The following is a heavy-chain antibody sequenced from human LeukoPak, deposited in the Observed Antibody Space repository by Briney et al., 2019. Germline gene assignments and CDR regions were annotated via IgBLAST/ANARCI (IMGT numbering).Heavy chain of an antibody. CDR3: ARGAFGVYAFDI. V-gene: IGHV3-74*01. CDR1: GFTFSSYW. D-gene: IGHD3-3*01. J-gene: IGHJ3*02. CDR2: ISSDGSST. Sequence: SGGSLRLSCTASGFTFSSYWMHWVRQAPGKGLVWVSRISSDGSSTSYADSVKGRFTISRDNAKNTLYVQMNSLRVEDTAVYYCARGAFGVYAFDIWGQGTMVTVSS.